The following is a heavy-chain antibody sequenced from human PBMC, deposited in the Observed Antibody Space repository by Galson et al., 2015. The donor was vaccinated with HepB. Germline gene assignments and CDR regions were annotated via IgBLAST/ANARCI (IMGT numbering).Heavy chain of an antibody. Sequence: SLRLSCAASTFIFSTYSMNWVRQAPGKGLEWVSYISSSSTTIYYADSVKGRFTISRDNSKNTLYLQMNSLRAEDTAEYYCAKLYDFWSGTQDYWGQGTLVTVSS. V-gene: IGHV3-48*01. CDR1: TFIFSTYS. CDR2: ISSSSTTI. CDR3: AKLYDFWSGTQDY. D-gene: IGHD3-3*01. J-gene: IGHJ4*02.